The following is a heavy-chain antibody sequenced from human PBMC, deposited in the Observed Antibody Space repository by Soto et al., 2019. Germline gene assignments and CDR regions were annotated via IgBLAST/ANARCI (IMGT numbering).Heavy chain of an antibody. J-gene: IGHJ4*02. V-gene: IGHV1-3*01. CDR3: TSSSERGY. Sequence: QVQLVQSGAEVKKPGASVKVSCKTSGHTYTEYPIHWVRQAPGQGLEWMGWINVGNGNAKYSQKFQGRVTMTRDTSASTVYMELSSLGSEDTAVYYCTSSSERGYWGQGTLVTVSS. CDR1: GHTYTEYP. CDR2: INVGNGNA.